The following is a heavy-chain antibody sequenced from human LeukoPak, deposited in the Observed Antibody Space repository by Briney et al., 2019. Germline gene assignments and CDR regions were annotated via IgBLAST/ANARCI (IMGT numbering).Heavy chain of an antibody. CDR2: IYYSGST. J-gene: IGHJ6*02. Sequence: SETLSLTCTVSGGSISSSSYYWGWIRQPPGKGLEWIGSIYYSGSTFYNPSLKSRVTMSVDTSKNQFSLKLSSVTAADAAVYYCASDRPSSSGITIFGVVNHYYGMDVWGQGTTVTVCS. CDR3: ASDRPSSSGITIFGVVNHYYGMDV. D-gene: IGHD3-3*01. V-gene: IGHV4-39*01. CDR1: GGSISSSSYY.